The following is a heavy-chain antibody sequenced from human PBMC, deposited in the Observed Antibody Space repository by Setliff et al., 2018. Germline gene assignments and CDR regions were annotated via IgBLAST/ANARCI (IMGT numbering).Heavy chain of an antibody. J-gene: IGHJ3*02. CDR3: ARGKTFFGAFIRAFDI. Sequence: PSETLSLTCSVSGGSIDCHYWSWIRQPPGKGLEWIGSIYYSGNTNYNPSLKSRVTISIDTSKNQFSLKLSSVTAADTAVYHCARGKTFFGAFIRAFDIWGQGRMVTVSS. V-gene: IGHV4-59*11. CDR2: IYYSGNT. D-gene: IGHD3-3*01. CDR1: GGSIDCHY.